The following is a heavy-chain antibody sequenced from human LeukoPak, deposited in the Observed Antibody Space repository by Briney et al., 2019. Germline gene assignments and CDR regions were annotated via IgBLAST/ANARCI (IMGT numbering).Heavy chain of an antibody. CDR2: ISRNSGTI. CDR3: AKGNWGSPFDS. D-gene: IGHD7-27*01. V-gene: IGHV3-9*01. CDR1: GFTFGAYS. J-gene: IGHJ4*02. Sequence: GGSLRLSCAASGFTFGAYSMHWVRQVPGKDLEWVSGISRNSGTIDYVDSVRGRFTISRDNAKSSLYLQVDSLRADDTALYYCAKGNWGSPFDSWGQGTLVAVSS.